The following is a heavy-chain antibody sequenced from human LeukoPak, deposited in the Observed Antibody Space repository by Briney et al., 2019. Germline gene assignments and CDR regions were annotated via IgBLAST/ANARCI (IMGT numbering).Heavy chain of an antibody. CDR2: ISPSGGST. CDR3: ARDNSVRDEAWWFNP. J-gene: IGHJ5*02. D-gene: IGHD5-24*01. CDR1: GYTFTSNY. Sequence: ASVKVSCKAFGYTFTSNYMHWVRQAPGQGPEWMGVISPSGGSTTYAQKFQGRVTLTSDMSTSTDYLELSSLRSEDTAVYYCARDNSVRDEAWWFNPWAQGTLVTVSS. V-gene: IGHV1-46*01.